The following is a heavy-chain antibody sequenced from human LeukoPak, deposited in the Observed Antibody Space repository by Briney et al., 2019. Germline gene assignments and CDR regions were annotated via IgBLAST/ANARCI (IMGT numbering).Heavy chain of an antibody. Sequence: GGSLRLSCAASAFTFSSYGMHWVRQAPRKGLEGVAVIWYDGSNKYYADSVKVRFTISRDNSKNTLHLELNSLRGEDRAVYYCARGAYHCSSTSCYYYGMDVWGQGTTVTVSS. CDR1: AFTFSSYG. V-gene: IGHV3-33*01. CDR2: IWYDGSNK. J-gene: IGHJ6*02. D-gene: IGHD2-2*01. CDR3: ARGAYHCSSTSCYYYGMDV.